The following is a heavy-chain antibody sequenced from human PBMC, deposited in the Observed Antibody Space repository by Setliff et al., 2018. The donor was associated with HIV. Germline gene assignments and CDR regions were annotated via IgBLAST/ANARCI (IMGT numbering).Heavy chain of an antibody. CDR3: ARAAYYNGLDV. CDR1: GFTFSDNY. Sequence: GGSLRLSCSVSGFTFSDNYMHWVRQAPGKGLEWVALIRYDGSNKYYADSVKGRFTISRDNTKNTVYLQMDSLRAEDTAVYYCARAAYYNGLDVWGQGTTVTVSS. V-gene: IGHV3-30*02. CDR2: IRYDGSNK. D-gene: IGHD3-10*01. J-gene: IGHJ6*02.